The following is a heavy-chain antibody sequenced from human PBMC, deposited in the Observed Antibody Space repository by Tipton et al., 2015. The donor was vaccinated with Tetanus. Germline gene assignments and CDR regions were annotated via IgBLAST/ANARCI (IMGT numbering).Heavy chain of an antibody. CDR1: GFTFSGYG. J-gene: IGHJ6*03. CDR2: ISGDSITI. CDR3: ARDRGEDWTNFYYMDV. V-gene: IGHV3-48*02. D-gene: IGHD3/OR15-3a*01. Sequence: VQLVQSGGGVVQPGGSLKLSCAASGFTFSGYGIDWVRQAPGKGLEWLSYISGDSITIYYADSVKGRFTISRDNAKNSLYLQMNSLRDEDTAVYYCARDRGEDWTNFYYMDVWGKGATVIVSS.